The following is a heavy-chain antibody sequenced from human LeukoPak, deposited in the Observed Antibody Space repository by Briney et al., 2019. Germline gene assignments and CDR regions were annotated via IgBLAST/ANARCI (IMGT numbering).Heavy chain of an antibody. CDR3: AKGQQQLVYFLCDY. CDR1: GFTFSSYA. CDR2: ISGSGGST. Sequence: GGSLRLSCAASGFTFSSYAMSWVRQAPGKGLEWVSAISGSGGSTYYADSVKGRFTISRDNSKNTLYLQMSSLRAEDTAVYYCAKGQQQLVYFLCDYWGQGTLVTVSS. J-gene: IGHJ4*02. V-gene: IGHV3-23*01. D-gene: IGHD6-13*01.